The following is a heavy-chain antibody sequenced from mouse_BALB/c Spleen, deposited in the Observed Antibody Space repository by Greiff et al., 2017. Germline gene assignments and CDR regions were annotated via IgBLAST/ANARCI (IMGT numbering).Heavy chain of an antibody. V-gene: IGHV3-6*02. Sequence: EVKLLESGPGLVKPSQSLSLTCSVTGYSITSGYYWNWIRQFPGNKLEWMGYISYDGSNNYNPSLKNRISITRDTSKNQFFLKLNSVTTEDTATYYCADGNYPHWYFDVWGAGTTVTVSS. CDR1: GYSITSGYY. J-gene: IGHJ1*01. CDR3: ADGNYPHWYFDV. CDR2: ISYDGSN. D-gene: IGHD2-1*01.